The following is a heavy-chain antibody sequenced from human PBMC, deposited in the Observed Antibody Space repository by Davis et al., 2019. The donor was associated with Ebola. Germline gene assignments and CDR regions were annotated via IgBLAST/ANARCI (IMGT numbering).Heavy chain of an antibody. Sequence: PSETLSLTCAVYGGSFSGYYWSWIRQPPGKGLEWIGEINHSGSTNYNPSLKSRVTISVDTSKNQFSLKLSSVTAADTAVYYCARERNYYDSSGYSGYWGQGTLVTVSS. CDR2: INHSGST. J-gene: IGHJ4*02. D-gene: IGHD3-22*01. CDR1: GGSFSGYY. V-gene: IGHV4-34*01. CDR3: ARERNYYDSSGYSGY.